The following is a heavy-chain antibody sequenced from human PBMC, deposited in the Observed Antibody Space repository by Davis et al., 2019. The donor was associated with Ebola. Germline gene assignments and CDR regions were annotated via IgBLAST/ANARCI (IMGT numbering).Heavy chain of an antibody. CDR1: GYTFTNYY. V-gene: IGHV1-46*01. Sequence: ASVKVSCKASGYTFTNYYMHWVRQAPGQGLEWMGMINPNDGRTIYAQKFQGRVTVTRDTSTTTVYMDLSSLRSEDTAVYYCARDSQNGGYYGMDVWGKGTTVTVSS. CDR3: ARDSQNGGYYGMDV. CDR2: INPNDGRT. D-gene: IGHD4-23*01. J-gene: IGHJ6*04.